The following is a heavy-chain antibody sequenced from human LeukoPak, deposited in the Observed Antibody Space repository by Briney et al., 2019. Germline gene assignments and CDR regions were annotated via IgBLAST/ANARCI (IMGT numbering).Heavy chain of an antibody. CDR1: GFTFSDYY. CDR2: ISSSGSTI. V-gene: IGHV3-11*04. Sequence: GGSLRLSCAASGFTFSDYYVSWIRQAPGKGLEWVSYISSSGSTIYYADSVKGRFTISRDNAKNSLYLQMNSLRAEDTAVYYCARVGKGYAIRPGYFDLWGRGTLVTVSS. D-gene: IGHD2-8*01. J-gene: IGHJ2*01. CDR3: ARVGKGYAIRPGYFDL.